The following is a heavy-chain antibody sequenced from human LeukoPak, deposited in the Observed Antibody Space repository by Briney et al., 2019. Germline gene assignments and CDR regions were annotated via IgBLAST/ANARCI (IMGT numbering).Heavy chain of an antibody. D-gene: IGHD6-13*01. V-gene: IGHV3-23*01. Sequence: GGSLRLSCAASGFTFSSYAMNWVRQAPGKGLEWVSTISGSGGSTYYADSVKGRFTISRDNAKNSLFLQMDSLRSEDTAVYYCVKNSGWYRLDCWGQGTLVTVSS. CDR1: GFTFSSYA. CDR2: ISGSGGST. CDR3: VKNSGWYRLDC. J-gene: IGHJ4*02.